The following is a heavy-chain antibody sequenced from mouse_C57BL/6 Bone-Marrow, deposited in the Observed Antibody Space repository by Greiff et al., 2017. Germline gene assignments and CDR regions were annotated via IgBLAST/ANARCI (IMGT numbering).Heavy chain of an antibody. Sequence: QVQLQQSGAELARPGASVKMSCKASGYTFTSYTMHWVKQRPGQGLEWIGYINPSSGYTKYNQKFKDKATLTADKSSSTAYMQLSSLTSEDSAVYYCAIYYGYDWYFDVWGTGTTVTVSS. CDR1: GYTFTSYT. CDR2: INPSSGYT. CDR3: AIYYGYDWYFDV. J-gene: IGHJ1*03. V-gene: IGHV1-4*01. D-gene: IGHD2-2*01.